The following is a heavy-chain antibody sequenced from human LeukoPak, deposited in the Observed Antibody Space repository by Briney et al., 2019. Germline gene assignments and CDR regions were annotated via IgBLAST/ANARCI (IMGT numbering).Heavy chain of an antibody. Sequence: ASVKVSCKASGYTFTAQHMHWVRQAPGQGLEWMGWINPNSGGTNYAQKFQGWGTMTRDTSISTAYMELSRLRSDDTAVYYCARDLSYYGSGSYFFDYWGQGTLVTVSS. V-gene: IGHV1-2*04. D-gene: IGHD3-10*01. J-gene: IGHJ4*02. CDR3: ARDLSYYGSGSYFFDY. CDR2: INPNSGGT. CDR1: GYTFTAQH.